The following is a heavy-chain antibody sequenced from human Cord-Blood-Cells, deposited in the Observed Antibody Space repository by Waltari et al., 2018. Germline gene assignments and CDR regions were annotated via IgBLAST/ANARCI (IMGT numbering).Heavy chain of an antibody. CDR1: GGSFSGYY. CDR3: ARGLERERYFDL. Sequence: QVQLQQWGAGLLKPSETLSLTCAVYGGSFSGYYWSWIRQPPGKGLEGIGEINHSGSTNYNPSLKSRVTISVDTSKNQFSRKLSSVTAADTAVYYCARGLERERYFDLWGRGTLVTVSS. J-gene: IGHJ2*01. CDR2: INHSGST. V-gene: IGHV4-34*01.